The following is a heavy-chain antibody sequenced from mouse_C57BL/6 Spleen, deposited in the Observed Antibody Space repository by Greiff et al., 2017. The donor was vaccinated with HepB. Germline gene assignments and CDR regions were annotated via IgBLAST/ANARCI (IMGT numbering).Heavy chain of an antibody. CDR2: INPNNGGT. V-gene: IGHV1-26*01. CDR1: GYTFTDYY. Sequence: EVQLQQSGPELVKPGASVKISCKASGYTFTDYYMNWVKQSHGKSLEWIGDINPNNGGTSYNQKFKGKATLTVDKSSSTAYMELRSLTSADSAVYYCARWGQLRLDYWGQGTTLTVSS. CDR3: ARWGQLRLDY. J-gene: IGHJ2*01. D-gene: IGHD3-2*02.